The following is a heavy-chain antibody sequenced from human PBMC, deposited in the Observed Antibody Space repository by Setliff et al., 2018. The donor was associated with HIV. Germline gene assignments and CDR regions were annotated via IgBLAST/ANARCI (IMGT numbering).Heavy chain of an antibody. D-gene: IGHD6-13*01. CDR2: INPSGGST. Sequence: SVKVSCKASGGTLSNYAISWVRQAPGQGLEWVGIINPSGGSTSYAQKFQGRVTITTDESRSTAYMELSSLSSEDTAVFYCARVGHSSSYHYYGMDVWGQGTTVTVSS. CDR1: GGTLSNYA. J-gene: IGHJ6*02. CDR3: ARVGHSSSYHYYGMDV. V-gene: IGHV1-69*05.